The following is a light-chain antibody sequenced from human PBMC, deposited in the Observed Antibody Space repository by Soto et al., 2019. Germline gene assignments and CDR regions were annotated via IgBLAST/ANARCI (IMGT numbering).Light chain of an antibody. J-gene: IGKJ1*01. CDR3: QQYGSSPQT. CDR1: QTVTSNY. V-gene: IGKV3-20*01. Sequence: EIVLTQSPGTLSLSPGERATLSCRASQTVTSNYLAWYQHKPGQAPRFLIYGASSRATGIPDRFSGSGSGTDFTLTISRLEPEDFAVYYCQQYGSSPQTFGQGTKVEIK. CDR2: GAS.